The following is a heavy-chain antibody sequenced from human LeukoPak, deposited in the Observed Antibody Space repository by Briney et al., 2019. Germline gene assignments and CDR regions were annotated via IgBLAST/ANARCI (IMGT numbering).Heavy chain of an antibody. D-gene: IGHD3-10*01. CDR1: GFAVSSSY. CDR2: ISGSGGST. CDR3: AKDLPFEGSIDY. V-gene: IGHV3-23*01. Sequence: GGSLRLSCAASGFAVSSSYMSWVRQAPGKGLEWVSAISGSGGSTYYADSVKGRFTISRDNSKNTLYLQMNSLRAEDTAVYYCAKDLPFEGSIDYWGQGTLVTVSS. J-gene: IGHJ4*02.